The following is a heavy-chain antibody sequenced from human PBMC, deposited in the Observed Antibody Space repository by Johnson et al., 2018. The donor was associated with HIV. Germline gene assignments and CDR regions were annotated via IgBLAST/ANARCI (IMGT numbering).Heavy chain of an antibody. V-gene: IGHV3-7*01. CDR2: INQDGSEK. Sequence: MLLVESGGGLVQPGGSLRLSCVVSGFPFSSFWMHWVRQTPGKGLEWVANINQDGSEKYYVDSARGRFTISRDNAKNSLYLQMSSLRAEDTAVYYCAKTIARNAFDIWGQGTMVTVSS. CDR1: GFPFSSFW. CDR3: AKTIARNAFDI. D-gene: IGHD3-9*01. J-gene: IGHJ3*02.